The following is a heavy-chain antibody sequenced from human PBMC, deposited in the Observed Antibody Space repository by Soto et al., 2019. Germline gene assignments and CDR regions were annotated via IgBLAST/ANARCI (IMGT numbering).Heavy chain of an antibody. Sequence: GGSLRLSCAASGFTFSTYSMNWVRQAPGKGLEWVSGIYGDGSGTFYAGSVKGRFTISRDNAKNTLYLQMNSLRAEDTAVYYCARGGEMNYYDSCGYLYWGQGTPVTVSS. CDR1: GFTFSTYS. J-gene: IGHJ4*02. CDR2: IYGDGSGT. V-gene: IGHV3-74*01. D-gene: IGHD3-22*01. CDR3: ARGGEMNYYDSCGYLY.